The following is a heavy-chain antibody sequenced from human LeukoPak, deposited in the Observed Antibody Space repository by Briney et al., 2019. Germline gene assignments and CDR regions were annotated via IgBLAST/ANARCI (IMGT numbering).Heavy chain of an antibody. Sequence: GGSLRLSCTASGFTFGDHAMSWVRQAPGKGLEWIGFIRSKTYRGTTEYAASVKGRFTISRDDSKSIAYLQMNSLKTEDTAVYYCTRGPIQLWFYYGMDVWGQGTTVTVSS. J-gene: IGHJ6*02. V-gene: IGHV3-49*04. CDR1: GFTFGDHA. CDR3: TRGPIQLWFYYGMDV. D-gene: IGHD5-18*01. CDR2: IRSKTYRGTT.